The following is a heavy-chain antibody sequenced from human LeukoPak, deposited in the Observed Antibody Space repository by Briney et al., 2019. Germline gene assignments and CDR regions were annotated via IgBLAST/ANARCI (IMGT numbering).Heavy chain of an antibody. V-gene: IGHV4-30-4*08. CDR1: GGSISSYY. Sequence: SETLSLTCTVSGGSISSYYWSWIRQPPGKGLEWIGYIYYSGSTYYNPSLKSRVTISVDTSKNQFSLKLSSVTAADTAVYYCARSRGDWGHYGMDVWGQGTTVTVSS. CDR2: IYYSGST. D-gene: IGHD2-21*02. J-gene: IGHJ6*02. CDR3: ARSRGDWGHYGMDV.